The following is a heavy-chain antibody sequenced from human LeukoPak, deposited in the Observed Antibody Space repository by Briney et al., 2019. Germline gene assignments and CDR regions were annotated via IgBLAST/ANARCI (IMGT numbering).Heavy chain of an antibody. CDR1: GASISSTIYY. Sequence: SETLSLTCTVSGASISSTIYYWVRIRQPPGKGLEWIRSAFYSENTYDNPSLKSRVTISVDTSKHQFSLNLNSVTAADTAVYFCASGPWVTPFDYWGQGTLVPVSS. CDR3: ASGPWVTPFDY. CDR2: AFYSENT. D-gene: IGHD2-21*02. J-gene: IGHJ4*02. V-gene: IGHV4-39*07.